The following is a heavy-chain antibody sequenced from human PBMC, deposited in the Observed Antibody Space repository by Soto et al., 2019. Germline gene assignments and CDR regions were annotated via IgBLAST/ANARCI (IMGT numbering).Heavy chain of an antibody. CDR3: ARDTIAVAGTDY. Sequence: EVQLVESGGGLVKPGGSLRLSCAASGFTFSSYSMNWVRQAPGKGREWVSSISSSSSYIYYADSVKGRFTISRDNAKNSLYLQMNSLRAEDTAVYYCARDTIAVAGTDYWGQGTLVTVSS. D-gene: IGHD6-19*01. CDR2: ISSSSSYI. J-gene: IGHJ4*02. V-gene: IGHV3-21*01. CDR1: GFTFSSYS.